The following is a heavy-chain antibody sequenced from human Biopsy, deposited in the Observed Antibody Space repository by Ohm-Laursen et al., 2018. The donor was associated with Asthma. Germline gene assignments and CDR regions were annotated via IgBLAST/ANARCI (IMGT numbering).Heavy chain of an antibody. CDR3: ARAVSSSSYWYFDL. CDR2: IYYSGRT. D-gene: IGHD6-6*01. CDR1: GDAMSTSGSY. Sequence: SDTLSLTCIVSGDAMSTSGSYWGWIRQSPGKGLEWIGSIYYSGRTYSNPSLESRVTISAKTSKNHFSLKVTSVTAADTAVYYCARAVSSSSYWYFDLWGRGDLVTVSS. J-gene: IGHJ2*01. V-gene: IGHV4-39*02.